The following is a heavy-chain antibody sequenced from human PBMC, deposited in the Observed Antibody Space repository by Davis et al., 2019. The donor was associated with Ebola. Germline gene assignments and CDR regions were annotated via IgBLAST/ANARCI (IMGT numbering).Heavy chain of an antibody. D-gene: IGHD5-12*01. CDR1: GYTFTNYY. J-gene: IGHJ3*02. CDR3: TTPGGQDSGYDVFDS. Sequence: ASVKVSCKASGYTFTNYYMHWVRQAPARALEWTGMINPNDGRTIYAQKFQGRVTVTRDTSTTTVYMDLSSLRSEDTALYYCTTPGGQDSGYDVFDSWGQGTMVTVSS. CDR2: INPNDGRT. V-gene: IGHV1-46*03.